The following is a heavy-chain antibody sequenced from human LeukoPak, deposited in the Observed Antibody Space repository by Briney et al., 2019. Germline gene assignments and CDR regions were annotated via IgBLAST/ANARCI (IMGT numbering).Heavy chain of an antibody. Sequence: SETLSLTCAVYGGSFSGYYWSWIRQPPGKGLEWIGEINHSGSTNYNPSLKSRVTISVDTSKNQFSLKLSSVTAADTAVYYCARDGPTERQWPSPNYFDYWGQGTLVTVSS. CDR1: GGSFSGYY. CDR3: ARDGPTERQWPSPNYFDY. V-gene: IGHV4-34*01. CDR2: INHSGST. J-gene: IGHJ4*02. D-gene: IGHD6-19*01.